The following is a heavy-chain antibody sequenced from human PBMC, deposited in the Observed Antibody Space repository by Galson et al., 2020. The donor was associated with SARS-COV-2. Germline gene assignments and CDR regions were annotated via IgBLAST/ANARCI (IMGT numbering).Heavy chain of an antibody. Sequence: GESLKISCAASGFTFSSYGMHWVRQAPGKGLERVAVISYDGSNKYYADSVKGRFTISRDNSKNTLYLQMNSLRAEDTAVYYCAKGSWWGAPHYYFDYWGQGTLVTVSS. V-gene: IGHV3-30*18. J-gene: IGHJ4*02. CDR2: ISYDGSNK. CDR1: GFTFSSYG. D-gene: IGHD1-26*01. CDR3: AKGSWWGAPHYYFDY.